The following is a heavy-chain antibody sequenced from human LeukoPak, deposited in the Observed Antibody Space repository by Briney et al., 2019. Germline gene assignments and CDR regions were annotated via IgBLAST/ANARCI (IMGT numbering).Heavy chain of an antibody. Sequence: PSETLSLTCTVSGYSLSSGYYWGWIRQPPGKGLEWIGSVDHSGGTYYNPSLRSRVTISVDTSKNLFSLKLSSVTAADTAIYFCARAPLYHYDSSGYLFDYWGQGTLVTVSS. CDR2: VDHSGGT. CDR3: ARAPLYHYDSSGYLFDY. J-gene: IGHJ4*02. CDR1: GYSLSSGYY. V-gene: IGHV4-38-2*02. D-gene: IGHD3-22*01.